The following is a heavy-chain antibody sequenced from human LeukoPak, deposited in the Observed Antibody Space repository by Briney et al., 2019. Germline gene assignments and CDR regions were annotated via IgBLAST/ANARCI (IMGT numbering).Heavy chain of an antibody. Sequence: GGSLRLSCAASGFTFDDYGMSWVRHAPGKGLEWVSGINWNGGSTGYADSVKGRFTISRDNAKNSLYLQMNSLRAEDTALYYCARPLIKGNYYDSSGYGHWGQGTLVTVSS. J-gene: IGHJ4*02. V-gene: IGHV3-20*04. D-gene: IGHD3-22*01. CDR3: ARPLIKGNYYDSSGYGH. CDR2: INWNGGST. CDR1: GFTFDDYG.